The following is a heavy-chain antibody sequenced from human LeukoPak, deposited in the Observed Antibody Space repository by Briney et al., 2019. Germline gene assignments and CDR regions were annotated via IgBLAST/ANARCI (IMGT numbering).Heavy chain of an antibody. Sequence: SETLSLTCTVSGGSISSYYWSWIRQPPGKGLEWIGYIYYSGSTNYNPSLKSRVTISVDTSKNQFSLTLSSVTAADTAVYYCARGPYYYDSSGYHDWGQGTLVTVSS. CDR2: IYYSGST. CDR3: ARGPYYYDSSGYHD. V-gene: IGHV4-59*01. D-gene: IGHD3-22*01. CDR1: GGSISSYY. J-gene: IGHJ4*02.